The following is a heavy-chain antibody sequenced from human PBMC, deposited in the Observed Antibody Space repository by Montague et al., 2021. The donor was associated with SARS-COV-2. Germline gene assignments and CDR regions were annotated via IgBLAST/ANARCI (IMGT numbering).Heavy chain of an antibody. D-gene: IGHD3-16*01. CDR3: ARNPGEYYGMDV. Sequence: SETLSLTCNVSGGSIRTYYWSWIRQPAGKGLEWIGRIYSSGSINYNPSPKTRITLSVDTSKNQLSLRLNSVTAADTAVYYCARNPGEYYGMDVWGQGTTVTVSS. J-gene: IGHJ6*02. CDR2: IYSSGSI. CDR1: GGSIRTYY. V-gene: IGHV4-4*07.